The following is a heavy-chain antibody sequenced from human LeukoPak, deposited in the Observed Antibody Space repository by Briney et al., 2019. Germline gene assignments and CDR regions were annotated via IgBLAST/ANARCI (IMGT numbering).Heavy chain of an antibody. V-gene: IGHV3-30*02. CDR2: IRYDGSNK. CDR1: GFTFSSYG. Sequence: PGGSLRLSCAASGFTFSSYGMHWVRQAPGKGLEGVAVIRYDGSNKYYADSVKGRFTISRDNSKNTLYLQMNSLRAEDTAVYYCAKAGTLDTAMMHFDYWGQGTLVTVSS. J-gene: IGHJ4*02. D-gene: IGHD5-18*01. CDR3: AKAGTLDTAMMHFDY.